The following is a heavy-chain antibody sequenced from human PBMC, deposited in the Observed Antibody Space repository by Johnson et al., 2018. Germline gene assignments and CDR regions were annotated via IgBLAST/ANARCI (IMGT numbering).Heavy chain of an antibody. D-gene: IGHD3-9*01. CDR1: GFTFRTYA. CDR2: ISGSGAST. J-gene: IGHJ6*02. CDR3: ASDSLSEYYFYYRMDV. Sequence: EVQLVESGGGLVQPGGSLRLSCAASGFTFRTYAMTWVRQAPGKGLEWVSTISGSGASTYDADSVKGRFTISRDNSKRTLSLQGRRLRAEDPAVYFWASDSLSEYYFYYRMDVWGQGTTVTVSS. V-gene: IGHV3-23*04.